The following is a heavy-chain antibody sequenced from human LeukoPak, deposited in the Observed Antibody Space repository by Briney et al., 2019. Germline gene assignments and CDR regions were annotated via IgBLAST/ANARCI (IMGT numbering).Heavy chain of an antibody. V-gene: IGHV3-33*08. Sequence: GGSLRLSCAASGFTFINAWMSWVRQAPGKGLEWVAVIWYDGNNKYYADSVKGRFTISRDNSKNTLYLQMNSLRVEDTAVYFCARDPGGGDQHLTYFNYGMDVWGQGTTVTVSS. CDR2: IWYDGNNK. J-gene: IGHJ6*02. CDR1: GFTFINAW. CDR3: ARDPGGGDQHLTYFNYGMDV. D-gene: IGHD3-16*01.